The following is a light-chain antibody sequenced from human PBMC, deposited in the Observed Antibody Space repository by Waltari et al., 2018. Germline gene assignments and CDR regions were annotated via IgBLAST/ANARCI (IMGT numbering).Light chain of an antibody. CDR2: WAA. CDR3: QQYYNAPLT. V-gene: IGKV4-1*01. CDR1: QGILYRSSSRNA. J-gene: IGKJ4*01. Sequence: DIVMTQSPDSLAVSLGERATSTCKPSQGILYRSSSRNALAWYQQKPGQPPKLHFSWAATRESGAPDRFSVSGSGTDFTLTISSLQAKDVAVYYCQQYYNAPLTFGGGTKVEIK.